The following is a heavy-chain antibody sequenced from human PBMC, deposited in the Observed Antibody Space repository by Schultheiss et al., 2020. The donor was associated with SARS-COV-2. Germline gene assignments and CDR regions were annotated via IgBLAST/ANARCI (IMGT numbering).Heavy chain of an antibody. CDR1: GFTFSSYA. V-gene: IGHV3-23*01. J-gene: IGHJ5*02. Sequence: GESLKISCAASGFTFSSYAMSWVRQAPGKGLEWVSAISGSGGSTYYADSVKGRFTISRDNSKNTLYLQMNSLRAEDTAVYYCARGDVNWNYVGYNWFDPWGQGTLVTVSS. CDR3: ARGDVNWNYVGYNWFDP. D-gene: IGHD1-7*01. CDR2: ISGSGGST.